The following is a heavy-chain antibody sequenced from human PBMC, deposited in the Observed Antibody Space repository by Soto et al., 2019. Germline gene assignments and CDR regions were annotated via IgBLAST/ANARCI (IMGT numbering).Heavy chain of an antibody. CDR1: GGSFSGYY. CDR2: INHSGST. CDR3: ARGGGYCSGGSCS. V-gene: IGHV4-34*01. D-gene: IGHD2-15*01. Sequence: QVQLQQWGAGLLKPSETLSLTCAVYGGSFSGYYWSWIRQPPGKGLEWIGEINHSGSTNYNPSLKSRVTISVDTTKNQVSLKLSSVTAADTAVYYCARGGGYCSGGSCSWGQGTLVTVSS. J-gene: IGHJ5*02.